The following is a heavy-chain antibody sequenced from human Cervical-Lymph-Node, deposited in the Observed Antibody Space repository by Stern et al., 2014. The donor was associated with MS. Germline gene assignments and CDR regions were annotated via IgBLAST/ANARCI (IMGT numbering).Heavy chain of an antibody. CDR3: ATDLMTTVTTIEY. Sequence: EDQLVESGGGLFKLGGSRRLSWVAFGFTFSDYTANWVPQAPGKGLGWVQSMSSTGTYIYYGDSVKGRFTISRDNAKNSLYLQMNSLRAEDTAVYYCATDLMTTVTTIEYWGQGALVTVSS. CDR1: GFTFSDYT. V-gene: IGHV3-21*01. D-gene: IGHD4-17*01. CDR2: MSSTGTYI. J-gene: IGHJ4*02.